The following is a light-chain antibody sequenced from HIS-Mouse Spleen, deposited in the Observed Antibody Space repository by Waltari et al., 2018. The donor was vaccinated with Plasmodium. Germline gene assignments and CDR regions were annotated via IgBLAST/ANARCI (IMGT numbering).Light chain of an antibody. V-gene: IGLV3-25*03. CDR1: ALPKQS. Sequence: SYELTQPPSVSVSPGQTARITCSGDALPKQSAYWYQQKPGQAPVRVIYKDSERPSGVPERFSGSSSGTTVTLTISGVQAEDEADYYCQSADSSGTYWVFGGGTKLTVL. CDR3: QSADSSGTYWV. J-gene: IGLJ3*02. CDR2: KDS.